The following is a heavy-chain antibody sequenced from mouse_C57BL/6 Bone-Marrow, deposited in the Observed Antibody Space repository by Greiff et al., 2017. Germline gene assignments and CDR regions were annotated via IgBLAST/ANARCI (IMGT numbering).Heavy chain of an antibody. J-gene: IGHJ3*01. CDR1: GFPITSGYY. CDR3: AGDYYYGSRGDPGFAY. V-gene: IGHV12-3*01. D-gene: IGHD1-1*01. CDR2: ITHSGET. Sequence: VQLQQSGPGLVKPSQSLFLTCSITGFPITSGYYWIWIRQSPGKPLEWMGYITHSGETFYNPSLQSPISITRETSKNQFFLQLNSVTTEDTAMYYCAGDYYYGSRGDPGFAYWGQGTLVTVSA.